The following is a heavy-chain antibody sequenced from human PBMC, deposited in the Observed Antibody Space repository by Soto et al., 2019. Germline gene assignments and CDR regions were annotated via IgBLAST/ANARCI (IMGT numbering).Heavy chain of an antibody. D-gene: IGHD6-13*01. J-gene: IGHJ6*02. Sequence: PSETLSLTCTVSGGSISTRSYYWGWIRQPPGKGLEWIGSIFYTGNTFYDPSLKSRVTISVDTSNNQFSLNVISVTAADTAVYYCRRSSRYSTDVWGQRTTVTVS. V-gene: IGHV4-39*01. CDR3: RRSSRYSTDV. CDR2: IFYTGNT. CDR1: GGSISTRSYY.